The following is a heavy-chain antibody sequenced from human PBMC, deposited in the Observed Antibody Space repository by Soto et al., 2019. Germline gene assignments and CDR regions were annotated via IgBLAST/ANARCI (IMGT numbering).Heavy chain of an antibody. CDR1: GFTFSSYG. D-gene: IGHD6-25*01. CDR3: ARDAVQRHAFDI. V-gene: IGHV3-33*01. J-gene: IGHJ3*02. CDR2: IWYDGSNK. Sequence: GGSLRLSCAASGFTFSSYGMHWVRQAPGKGLEWVAVIWYDGSNKYYADSVKGRFTISRDNSKNTLYLQMNSLRAEDTAVYYCARDAVQRHAFDIWGQGTMVTVSS.